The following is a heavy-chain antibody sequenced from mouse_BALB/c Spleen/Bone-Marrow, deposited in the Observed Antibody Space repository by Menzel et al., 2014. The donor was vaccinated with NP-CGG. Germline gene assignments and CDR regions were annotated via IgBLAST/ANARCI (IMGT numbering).Heavy chain of an antibody. CDR3: ASQRLRRDWDFDV. V-gene: IGHV5-12-2*01. J-gene: IGHJ1*01. Sequence: EVMLVESGGGLVQPGGSLKLTCVVSGFTFSSYTMSWVRQNPEKRLEWVAYISNGGGTTYYPDTVKGRFTISRDNAKNTLSLQMSRLKSEDTAMYSCASQRLRRDWDFDVWGPGTAVTVSS. CDR1: GFTFSSYT. D-gene: IGHD2-2*01. CDR2: ISNGGGTT.